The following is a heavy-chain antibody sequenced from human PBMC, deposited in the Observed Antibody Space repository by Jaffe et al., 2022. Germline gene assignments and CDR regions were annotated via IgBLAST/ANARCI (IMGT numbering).Heavy chain of an antibody. V-gene: IGHV3-66*02. D-gene: IGHD6-13*01. CDR3: AREHIAAAGTWSYYYYMDV. Sequence: EVQLVESGGGLVQPGGSLRLSCAASGFTVSSNYMSWVRQAPGKGLEWVSVIYSGGSTYYADSVKGRFTISRDNSKNTLYLQMNSLRAEDTAVYYCAREHIAAAGTWSYYYYMDVWGKGTTVTVSS. CDR2: IYSGGST. CDR1: GFTVSSNY. J-gene: IGHJ6*03.